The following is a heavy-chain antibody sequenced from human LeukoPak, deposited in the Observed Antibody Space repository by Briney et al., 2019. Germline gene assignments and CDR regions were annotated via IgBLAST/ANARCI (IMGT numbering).Heavy chain of an antibody. CDR3: TKDMET. CDR1: GLTFTNAR. D-gene: IGHD2-15*01. Sequence: GGSLRLSCAASGLTFTNARMNWVLQAPGKGLEWVGRIKNKSNGGTTDYAAPVRGRFTISRDDSENTLYLQMNSLETEDTAVYYCTKDMETWGQGTLVTVSS. J-gene: IGHJ5*02. V-gene: IGHV3-15*07. CDR2: IKNKSNGGTT.